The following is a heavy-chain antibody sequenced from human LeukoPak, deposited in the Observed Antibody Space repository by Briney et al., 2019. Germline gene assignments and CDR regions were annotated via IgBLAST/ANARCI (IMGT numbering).Heavy chain of an antibody. V-gene: IGHV4-4*07. J-gene: IGHJ4*02. D-gene: IGHD2-2*01. Sequence: SETLSLTCTVAAGSASSYYWSWIRQAAGKGLEWIGRIYTSGNTNYNPSLKSRVTISVDKSKNQCSLKLTAMTAADTGVYYCEVDNRDYWGQGILVTVSS. CDR2: IYTSGNT. CDR1: AGSASSYY. CDR3: EVDNRDY.